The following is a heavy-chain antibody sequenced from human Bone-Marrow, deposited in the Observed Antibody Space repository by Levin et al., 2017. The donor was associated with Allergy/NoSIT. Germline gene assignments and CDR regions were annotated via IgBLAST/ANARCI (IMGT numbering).Heavy chain of an antibody. CDR2: ISGSGGST. V-gene: IGHV3-23*01. D-gene: IGHD2-15*01. J-gene: IGHJ3*02. Sequence: GGSLRLSCAASGFTFSSYAMSWVRQAPGKGLEWVSAISGSGGSTYYADSVKGRFTISRDNSKNTLYLQMNSLRAEDTAVYYCAKDPDIVVVVAARSDDAFDIWGQGTMVTVSS. CDR3: AKDPDIVVVVAARSDDAFDI. CDR1: GFTFSSYA.